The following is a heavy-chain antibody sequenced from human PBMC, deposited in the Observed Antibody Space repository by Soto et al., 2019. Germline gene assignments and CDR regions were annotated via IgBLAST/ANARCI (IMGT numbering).Heavy chain of an antibody. V-gene: IGHV1-18*04. CDR2: INAYNGNT. CDR3: ARVGDFWSGYYSGSYYYYGMDV. D-gene: IGHD3-3*01. J-gene: IGHJ6*02. CDR1: GYTFTSYG. Sequence: QVQLVQSGAEVKKPGASVKVSCKASGYTFTSYGISWVRQAPGQGLEWMGWINAYNGNTNYAQKFQGRVTITADESTSTAYMELSSLRSEDTAVYYCARVGDFWSGYYSGSYYYYGMDVWGQGTTVTVSS.